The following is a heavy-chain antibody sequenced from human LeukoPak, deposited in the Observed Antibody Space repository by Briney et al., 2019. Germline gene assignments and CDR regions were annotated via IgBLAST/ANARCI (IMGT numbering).Heavy chain of an antibody. D-gene: IGHD6-19*01. Sequence: ASVKVSCKASGYTFTGYYMHWVRQAPGQGLEWMGWINPNSGGTNYAQKFQGRVTMTRDTSISTAYMELSRLRSDDTAVYYCEREGSSRWYDVRDYWFDPWGQGTLVTVSS. CDR3: EREGSSRWYDVRDYWFDP. V-gene: IGHV1-2*02. CDR1: GYTFTGYY. J-gene: IGHJ5*02. CDR2: INPNSGGT.